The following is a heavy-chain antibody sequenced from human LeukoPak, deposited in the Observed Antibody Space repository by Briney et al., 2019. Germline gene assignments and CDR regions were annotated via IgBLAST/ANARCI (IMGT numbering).Heavy chain of an antibody. CDR1: GFTFSSYA. V-gene: IGHV3-23*01. J-gene: IGHJ4*02. D-gene: IGHD1-26*01. CDR2: IGGSGGST. Sequence: GGSLRLSCAASGFTFSSYAMSWVRQAPGKGLEWVSAIGGSGGSTSYADSVKGRFPISRANSKNTLYLQMNSLSAEDAAVYYCAKSGRVGTTGGYDYWGQGTLVTVSS. CDR3: AKSGRVGTTGGYDY.